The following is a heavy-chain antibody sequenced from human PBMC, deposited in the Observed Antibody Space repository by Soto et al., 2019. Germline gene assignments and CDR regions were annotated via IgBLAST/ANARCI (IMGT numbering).Heavy chain of an antibody. J-gene: IGHJ4*02. V-gene: IGHV1-18*01. CDR2: ISAHNGHT. CDR1: GYTFNRYG. D-gene: IGHD3-22*01. CDR3: ARDINYYDSSGSDY. Sequence: QVQLVQSGPEVKKPGASVKVSCKASGYTFNRYGITWVRQAPGQGLEWMGWISAHNGHTSYAQEVQGRVTMXTXTAXSTAYMELRSLRSGDTAVYYCARDINYYDSSGSDYWGQGTLVTVSS.